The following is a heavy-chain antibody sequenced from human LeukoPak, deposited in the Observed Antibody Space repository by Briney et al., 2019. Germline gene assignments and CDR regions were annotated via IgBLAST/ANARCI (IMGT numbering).Heavy chain of an antibody. CDR1: GFIFSTYA. D-gene: IGHD6-19*01. Sequence: GGSLRLSCAASGFIFSTYAMNWVRQAPGKGLEWVSTISGSGGSTYYADSVKGRFTISRDNAKNTLYLQMNSLRAEDTAVYYCAIDRSGWPIDYWGQGTLVTVSS. V-gene: IGHV3-23*01. CDR3: AIDRSGWPIDY. J-gene: IGHJ4*02. CDR2: ISGSGGST.